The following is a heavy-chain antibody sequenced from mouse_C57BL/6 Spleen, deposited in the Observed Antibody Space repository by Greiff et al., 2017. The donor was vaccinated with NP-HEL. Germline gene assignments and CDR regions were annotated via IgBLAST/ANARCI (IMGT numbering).Heavy chain of an antibody. CDR2: IHPNSGST. CDR3: ARSVSSTVVDNYFDY. CDR1: GYTFTSYW. V-gene: IGHV1-64*01. J-gene: IGHJ2*01. D-gene: IGHD1-1*01. Sequence: QVQLQQPGAELVKPGASVKLSCKASGYTFTSYWMHWVKQRPGQGLEWIGMIHPNSGSTNYNEKFKSKATLTVDKSSSTAYMQLSSLTSEDSAVYYCARSVSSTVVDNYFDYWGQGTTLTVSS.